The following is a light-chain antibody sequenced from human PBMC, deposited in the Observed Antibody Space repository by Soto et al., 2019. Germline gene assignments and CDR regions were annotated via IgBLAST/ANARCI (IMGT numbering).Light chain of an antibody. V-gene: IGKV3D-15*01. Sequence: EIMMTQSPVTLSVSPGERATLSCRASQSVKSNLAWYRQTPGQAPRLLIYGASTRETGIPAIFICNGAGPECTRPASSLQPEDVSVDSCPQYNNLTFTFGPGTKVDNK. CDR2: GAS. CDR1: QSVKSN. J-gene: IGKJ3*01. CDR3: PQYNNLTFT.